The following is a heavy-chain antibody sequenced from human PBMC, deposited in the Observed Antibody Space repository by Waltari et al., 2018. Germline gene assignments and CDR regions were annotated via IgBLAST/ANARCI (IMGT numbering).Heavy chain of an antibody. CDR1: GGSISRSSYY. CDR2: IYYTGTT. J-gene: IGHJ5*02. V-gene: IGHV4-39*01. Sequence: QLQLQESGPGLMKPSETLSLTCTVSGGSISRSSYYWGWIRQSPWKGLEWIARIYYTGTTYDNPTLESRVTISGDTSKNQFSLRLSSVTAADTAVYYCARHWKRNGYRFDPWGQGTLVTVSS. CDR3: ARHWKRNGYRFDP. D-gene: IGHD5-12*01.